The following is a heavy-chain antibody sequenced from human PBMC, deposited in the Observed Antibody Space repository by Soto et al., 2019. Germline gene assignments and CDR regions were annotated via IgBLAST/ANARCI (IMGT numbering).Heavy chain of an antibody. Sequence: GGSLRLSCAASGFTFSSYGMHWVRQAPGKGLGWVAVIWYDGSNKYYADSVKGRFTISRDNSKNTLYLQMNSLRAEDTAVYYCASHLYGSGSYYKVGVSFDYWGQGTLVTVSS. J-gene: IGHJ4*02. CDR1: GFTFSSYG. V-gene: IGHV3-33*01. CDR3: ASHLYGSGSYYKVGVSFDY. CDR2: IWYDGSNK. D-gene: IGHD3-10*01.